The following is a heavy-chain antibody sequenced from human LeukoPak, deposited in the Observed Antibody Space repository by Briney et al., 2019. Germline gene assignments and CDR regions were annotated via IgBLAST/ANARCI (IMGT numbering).Heavy chain of an antibody. J-gene: IGHJ3*02. CDR3: ARGSPGSARTSDI. CDR2: TYYRSQWSN. CDR1: GHSISCTTTS. D-gene: IGHD6-6*01. V-gene: IGHV6-1*01. Sequence: SQTLSLTSAITGHSISCTTTSWNWFRQSPSRGLEWLGRTYYRSQWSNAYAVSEISRITINPDTSKSQFSLQLNSVTPEDTAVYYCARGSPGSARTSDIWGQGTVVTVSS.